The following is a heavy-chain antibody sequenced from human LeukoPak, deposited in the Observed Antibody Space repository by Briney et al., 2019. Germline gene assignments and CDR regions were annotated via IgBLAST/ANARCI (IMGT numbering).Heavy chain of an antibody. D-gene: IGHD2-2*01. CDR1: GGSIISGSYY. J-gene: IGHJ6*03. CDR3: ARDGVIPAAKIYYYYCYMDV. CDR2: IYTSGST. Sequence: SETLSLTCTVSGGSIISGSYYWSWIRQPAGKGLEWIGRIYTSGSTNYNPSLKSRVTISVDTSKNQFSLKLSSVTAADTAVYYCARDGVIPAAKIYYYYCYMDVWGKGTTVTVSS. V-gene: IGHV4-61*02.